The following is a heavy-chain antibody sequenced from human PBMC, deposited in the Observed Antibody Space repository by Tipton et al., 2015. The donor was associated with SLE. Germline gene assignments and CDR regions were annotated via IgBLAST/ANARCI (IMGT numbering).Heavy chain of an antibody. CDR1: GFNFTSYA. D-gene: IGHD2-2*03. CDR3: AKAYQSPLLDFDGFDL. CDR2: SSGSGANT. V-gene: IGHV3-23*01. Sequence: SLRLSCAASGFNFTSYAMTWVRQAPGKGLEWVSGSSGSGANTDYADSVTGRFSISRDNSKNTLYLQMNGLRSEDTAIYYCAKAYQSPLLDFDGFDLWGQGTMVTVSS. J-gene: IGHJ3*01.